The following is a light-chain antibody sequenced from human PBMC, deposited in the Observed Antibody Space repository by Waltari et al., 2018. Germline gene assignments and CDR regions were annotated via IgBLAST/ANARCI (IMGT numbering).Light chain of an antibody. V-gene: IGKV1-5*03. CDR1: QSISNW. J-gene: IGKJ1*01. CDR2: KAS. Sequence: DIQMTQSSSTLSASVGDRVTIVCRASQSISNWLAWYQQKSGKAPKLLIYKASSLESGVPTRFSGSGSGTEFTLTISSLQPDDFATYYCQQYSSDSTFGQGTKVEIK. CDR3: QQYSSDST.